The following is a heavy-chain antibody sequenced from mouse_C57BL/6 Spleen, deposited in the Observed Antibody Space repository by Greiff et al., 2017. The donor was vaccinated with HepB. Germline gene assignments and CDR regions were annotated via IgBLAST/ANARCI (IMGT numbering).Heavy chain of an antibody. J-gene: IGHJ4*01. CDR3: VITTVVEDAMDY. V-gene: IGHV1-55*01. D-gene: IGHD1-1*01. Sequence: QVQLKQPGAELVKPGASVKMSCKASGYTFTSYWITWVKQRPGQGLEWIGDIYPGSGSTNYNEKFKSKATLTVDTSSSTAYMQLSSLTSEDSAVYYCVITTVVEDAMDYWGQGTSVTVSS. CDR2: IYPGSGST. CDR1: GYTFTSYW.